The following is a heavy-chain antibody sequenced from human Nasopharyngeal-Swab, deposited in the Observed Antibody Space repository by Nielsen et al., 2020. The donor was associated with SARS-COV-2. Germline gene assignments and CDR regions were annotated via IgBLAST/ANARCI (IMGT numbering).Heavy chain of an antibody. CDR3: PRDESGDYLGLPFDY. CDR1: GASISSSINY. J-gene: IGHJ4*02. V-gene: IGHV4-39*07. Sequence: SETLSLTCTVSGASISSSINYWGWIRQSPQKGLEWIGTVPSSGTANYNPSLNSRVTISVDTSKNQFSLKLISVTAADTAVYYCPRDESGDYLGLPFDYWGQGTLVTVSS. CDR2: VPSSGTA. D-gene: IGHD4-17*01.